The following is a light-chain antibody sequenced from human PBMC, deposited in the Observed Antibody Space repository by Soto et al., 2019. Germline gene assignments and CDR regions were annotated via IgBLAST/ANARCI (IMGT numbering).Light chain of an antibody. V-gene: IGKV1-5*01. CDR3: QQSYTTWT. CDR2: DAS. CDR1: QSISSW. J-gene: IGKJ1*01. Sequence: DIQMTQSPSTVSAYFGDRVTITFRASQSISSWLAWYQQKPGKAPKLLIYDASTLESGVPSRFSGSGSETEFTLTISSLQPEDFATYYCQQSYTTWTFGQGTKVDIK.